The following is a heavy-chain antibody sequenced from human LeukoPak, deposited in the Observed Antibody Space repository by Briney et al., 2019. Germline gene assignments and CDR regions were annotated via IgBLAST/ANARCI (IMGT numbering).Heavy chain of an antibody. CDR1: GFTFSSYS. V-gene: IGHV3-48*01. J-gene: IGHJ4*02. Sequence: GGSLRLSCAASGFTFSSYSMNWVRQAPGKGLEWVSYISSSSSTIYYADSVKGRFTISRDNAKNSLYLQMNSLRAEDTAVYYCARQELGHYGDSDYWGQGTLVTVSS. CDR2: ISSSSSTI. D-gene: IGHD4-17*01. CDR3: ARQELGHYGDSDY.